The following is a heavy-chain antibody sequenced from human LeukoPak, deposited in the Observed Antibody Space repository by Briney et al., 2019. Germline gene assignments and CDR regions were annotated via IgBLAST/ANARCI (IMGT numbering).Heavy chain of an antibody. V-gene: IGHV2-70*04. J-gene: IGHJ4*02. Sequence: SGPALVKPTPTLTLTCTFSGFSLSTSGMRVGWIRQPPGKALEWVSLIDWDDDKFYSTSLKTTLTISKDTSKNQVVLTMTNMDPVDTAAYYCARLNSGTYLDYWGQGTLVTVSS. CDR2: IDWDDDK. CDR3: ARLNSGTYLDY. D-gene: IGHD1-26*01. CDR1: GFSLSTSGMR.